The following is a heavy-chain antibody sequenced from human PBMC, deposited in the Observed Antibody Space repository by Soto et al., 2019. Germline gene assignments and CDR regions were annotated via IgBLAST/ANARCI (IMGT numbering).Heavy chain of an antibody. Sequence: QVQLVESGGGVVQPGRSLRLSCAASGFTFSTYGMHWVRQAPGKGLEWVALIWYAGSKKYYADSVKGQFTISRDNSKNTLYLQMNSLRAEDTAVYYCASGPTYFYDNSGHSFDYWGQGTLVSVSS. V-gene: IGHV3-33*01. CDR3: ASGPTYFYDNSGHSFDY. CDR2: IWYAGSKK. CDR1: GFTFSTYG. D-gene: IGHD3-22*01. J-gene: IGHJ4*02.